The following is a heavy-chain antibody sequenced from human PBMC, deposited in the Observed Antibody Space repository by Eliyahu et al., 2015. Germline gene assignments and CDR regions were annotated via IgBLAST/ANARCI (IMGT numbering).Heavy chain of an antibody. CDR1: GGSISSGDYY. Sequence: QVQLQESGPGLVKPSQTLSLTCTVSGGSISSGDYYWSWIRQHPGKGLEWIGYIYYSGSIYYNPSLKSRVTISVDTSKNQFSLKLSSVTAADTAVYYCARRGMVRGLSNSYYFDYWGPGTLVTVSS. V-gene: IGHV4-31*03. D-gene: IGHD3-10*01. J-gene: IGHJ4*02. CDR3: ARRGMVRGLSNSYYFDY. CDR2: IYYSGSI.